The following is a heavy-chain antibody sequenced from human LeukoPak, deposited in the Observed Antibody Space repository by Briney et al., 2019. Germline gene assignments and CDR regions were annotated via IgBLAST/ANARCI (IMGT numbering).Heavy chain of an antibody. V-gene: IGHV3-30*03. Sequence: TGRSLRLSCAASGFTFSIYGMHWVRQTPGKGLEWVALISYDGSNKYYADSAKGRFTISRDNSQNTLYLQMNSLRGEDTAVCYCARDGTSYGMGVWGQGQAITVSS. J-gene: IGHJ6*02. CDR3: ARDGTSYGMGV. CDR1: GFTFSIYG. D-gene: IGHD1-1*01. CDR2: ISYDGSNK.